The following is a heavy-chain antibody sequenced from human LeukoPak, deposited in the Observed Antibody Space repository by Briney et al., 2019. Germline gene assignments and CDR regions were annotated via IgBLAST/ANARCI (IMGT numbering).Heavy chain of an antibody. CDR3: ARGEGSTLYDFWSSNLFDY. D-gene: IGHD3-3*01. J-gene: IGHJ4*02. CDR1: GFTFSSYW. V-gene: IGHV3-7*01. CDR2: IKQDGSEK. Sequence: PGGSLRLSCAASGFTFSSYWMSWVRQAPGKGLEWVANIKQDGSEKYYVDSVKGRFTISRDNAKNSLYLQMNSLRAEDTAVYYCARGEGSTLYDFWSSNLFDYWGQGTLVTVSS.